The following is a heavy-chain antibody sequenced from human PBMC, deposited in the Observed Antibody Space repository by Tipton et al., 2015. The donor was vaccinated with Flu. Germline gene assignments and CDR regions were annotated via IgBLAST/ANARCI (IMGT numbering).Heavy chain of an antibody. V-gene: IGHV3-23*01. J-gene: IGHJ4*02. D-gene: IGHD5/OR15-5a*01. CDR3: AKDLCPSSACLLDY. CDR1: GFTFNSHA. CDR2: ISGSGDKT. Sequence: SLRLSCAASGFTFNSHAMNWVRQAPGKGLEWVSGISGSGDKTYAADSVKGRFTISRDNSKNTLYLQMDSLRAEDTAMYYCAKDLCPSSACLLDYWGQGSLVIVSS.